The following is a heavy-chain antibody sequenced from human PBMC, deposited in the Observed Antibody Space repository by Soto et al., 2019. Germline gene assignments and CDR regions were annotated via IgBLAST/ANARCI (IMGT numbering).Heavy chain of an antibody. Sequence: HGGSLRLSCSASGFTFSSYAMHWVRQAPGKGLEYVSAISSNGGSTYYADSVKGRFTISRDNSKNTLYLQMSSLRAEDTAVYYCVKDRRDNWNSSYYFDYWGQGTLVTVSS. CDR1: GFTFSSYA. J-gene: IGHJ4*02. CDR3: VKDRRDNWNSSYYFDY. D-gene: IGHD1-7*01. CDR2: ISSNGGST. V-gene: IGHV3-64D*09.